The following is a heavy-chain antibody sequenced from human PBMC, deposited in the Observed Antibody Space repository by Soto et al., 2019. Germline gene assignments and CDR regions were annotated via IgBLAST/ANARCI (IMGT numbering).Heavy chain of an antibody. J-gene: IGHJ6*02. Sequence: PSDTLSLTCTVSGGSISRYNWSWIRQPPGKGLEWIGYMYNTGSTVYNPSFKSRVTISVDTSKNQFSLKLNSVTAADTAVYYCARDLWGYCGTDCYPLDVWGQGTTVTVS. V-gene: IGHV4-59*01. CDR2: MYNTGST. D-gene: IGHD2-21*02. CDR3: ARDLWGYCGTDCYPLDV. CDR1: GGSISRYN.